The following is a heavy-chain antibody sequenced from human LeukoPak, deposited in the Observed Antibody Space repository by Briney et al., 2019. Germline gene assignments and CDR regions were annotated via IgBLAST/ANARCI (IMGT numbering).Heavy chain of an antibody. CDR2: IYNSAST. D-gene: IGHD6-13*01. CDR1: GGSISGYY. CDR3: ARVAVAAVDY. J-gene: IGHJ4*02. Sequence: SETLSLTCSVSGGSISGYYWTWIRQPPGKGLEWIGYIYNSASTNYNPSLKSRVTISVDTSKSQFSLKLSSVTAADTAVYYCARVAVAAVDYWGQGTLVTVSS. V-gene: IGHV4-59*01.